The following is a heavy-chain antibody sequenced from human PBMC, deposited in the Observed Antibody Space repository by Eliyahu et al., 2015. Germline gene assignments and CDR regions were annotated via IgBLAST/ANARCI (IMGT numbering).Heavy chain of an antibody. CDR1: GFXFSSYA. D-gene: IGHD5-18*01. CDR3: ANSPNGYSYGLVY. V-gene: IGHV3-23*01. CDR2: ISGSGGSX. J-gene: IGHJ4*02. Sequence: EVQLLESXGGLVQPGGSLRLSCXASGFXFSSYAXSWVRKAPGXGLEWVSAISGSGGSXYYADSVKGRFTISRDNSKNTLYLQMNSLRAEDTAVYYCANSPNGYSYGLVYWGQGTLVTVSS.